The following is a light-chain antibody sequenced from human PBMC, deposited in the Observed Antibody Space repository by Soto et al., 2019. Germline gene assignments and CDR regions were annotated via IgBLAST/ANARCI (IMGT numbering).Light chain of an antibody. CDR3: QKYNSAPYT. CDR1: QGINHY. CDR2: GAS. V-gene: IGKV1-27*01. Sequence: DTQMTKSPSSLSASVGDRVTITCRASQGINHYLAWYQQKPGKVPKLLIYGASTLQSGVSSRFSGSASGTAFSLTISSLQPEDVATYYCQKYNSAPYTFGQGTRLEI. J-gene: IGKJ2*01.